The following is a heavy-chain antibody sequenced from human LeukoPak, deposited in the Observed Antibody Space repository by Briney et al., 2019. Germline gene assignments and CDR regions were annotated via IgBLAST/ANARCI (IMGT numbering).Heavy chain of an antibody. CDR3: ARHKGLYCSSTSCYGAFDI. CDR2: INHSGST. CDR1: GGSFSGYY. J-gene: IGHJ3*02. D-gene: IGHD2-2*01. Sequence: SETLSLTCAVYGGSFSGYYWSWIRQPPGKGLEWIVEINHSGSTNYNPSLKSRVTISVDTSKNQFSLKLSSVTAADTAVYYCARHKGLYCSSTSCYGAFDIWGQGTMVTVSS. V-gene: IGHV4-34*01.